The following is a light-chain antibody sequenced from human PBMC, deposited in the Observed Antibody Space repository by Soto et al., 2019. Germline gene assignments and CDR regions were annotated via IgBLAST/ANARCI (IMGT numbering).Light chain of an antibody. Sequence: DVLMTQSPSSLSASVGDRVTITCRASQSISGYLNWYRQKGGKSPKLLIYSASTLQPGVPSRFTGSGSGTDFTLTISSLQPEDGGTYYCQQSFTTPQTFGGGTRVDI. CDR2: SAS. CDR1: QSISGY. J-gene: IGKJ4*01. CDR3: QQSFTTPQT. V-gene: IGKV1-39*01.